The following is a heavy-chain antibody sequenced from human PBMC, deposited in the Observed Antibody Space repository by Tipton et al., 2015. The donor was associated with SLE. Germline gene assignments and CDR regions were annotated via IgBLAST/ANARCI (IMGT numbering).Heavy chain of an antibody. Sequence: TLSLTCSVSGDSISSSSHLWGWIRQPPGKGLEWIGYVYQTGSTNYNPSVENRVTISLDMSKKQFFLKVTSVTAADTAVYYCARQWGSYYEYWGQGILVTVSS. J-gene: IGHJ4*02. V-gene: IGHV4-61*05. CDR3: ARQWGSYYEY. CDR1: GDSISSSSHL. CDR2: VYQTGST. D-gene: IGHD3-10*01.